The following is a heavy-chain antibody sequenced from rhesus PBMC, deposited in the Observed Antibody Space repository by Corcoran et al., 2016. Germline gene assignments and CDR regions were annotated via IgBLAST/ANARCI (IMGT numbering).Heavy chain of an antibody. D-gene: IGHD4-17*01. V-gene: IGHV4-169*01. CDR2: IYGSGSST. CDR3: AKEEDYGNRGHRFDV. CDR1: GGLINNRY. J-gene: IGHJ5-1*01. Sequence: QLQLQESGPGLVKPSETLSPSCAVAGGLINNRYWSWIRRAPGEGLEWIGYIYGSGSSTKYNPSLESRVTLSVNTSKNQLSLRLSSVTAADTALYYCAKEEDYGNRGHRFDVWGPGVLITVSS.